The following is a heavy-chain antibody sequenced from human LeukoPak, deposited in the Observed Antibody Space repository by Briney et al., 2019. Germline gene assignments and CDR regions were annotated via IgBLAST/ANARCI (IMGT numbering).Heavy chain of an antibody. CDR3: ARGVSDFWSPYYYMDV. CDR2: IHYSGST. J-gene: IGHJ6*03. Sequence: SETLSLTRTVSGGSIRSSDYYWAWIRQPPGRGLEWIGTIHYSGSTFYKPPLKSRVTISSDAAENQFSLKLSSVTAADTAMYYCARGVSDFWSPYYYMDVWGKGTTVTVSS. CDR1: GGSIRSSDYY. D-gene: IGHD3-3*01. V-gene: IGHV4-39*07.